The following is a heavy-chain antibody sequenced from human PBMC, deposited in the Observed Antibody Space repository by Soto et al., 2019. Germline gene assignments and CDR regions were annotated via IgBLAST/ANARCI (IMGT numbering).Heavy chain of an antibody. CDR1: GFSLSSIGVG. CDR2: LYWDDDK. CDR3: AHTIVVVPSANDAFDV. J-gene: IGHJ3*01. Sequence: QITLKESGPTLVKPTQTLTLTCTFSGFSLSSIGVGVGWIRQPPGTALEWLGILYWDDDKHYSPSLKSRLSIAMDTSKGQVVLTLTNMDLLETATYYCAHTIVVVPSANDAFDVWGQGTMVTVSS. D-gene: IGHD2-2*01. V-gene: IGHV2-5*02.